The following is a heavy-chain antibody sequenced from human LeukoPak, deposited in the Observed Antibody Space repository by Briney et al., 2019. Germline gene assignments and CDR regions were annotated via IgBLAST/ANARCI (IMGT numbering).Heavy chain of an antibody. V-gene: IGHV4-39*07. D-gene: IGHD6-13*01. CDR3: ARDRAAIGHFDD. J-gene: IGHJ4*02. CDR1: GGSINSSPYY. CDR2: IYYSGST. Sequence: SETLSLTCTVSGGSINSSPYYWGWIRQPPGKGLEWIGSIYYSGSTYYNPSLKSRLTISVDTSKNQFSLKLSSVTAADTAVYYCARDRAAIGHFDDWGQGTLVTVSS.